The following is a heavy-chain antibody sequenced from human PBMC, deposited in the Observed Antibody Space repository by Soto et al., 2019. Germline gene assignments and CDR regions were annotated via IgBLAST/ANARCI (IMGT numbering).Heavy chain of an antibody. D-gene: IGHD6-19*01. CDR3: ARGSERRSSGWYPVFDY. J-gene: IGHJ4*02. Sequence: QVQLQESGPGLVKPSQTLSLTCTVSGGYISSGGYYWSWIRQHPGKGLEWIGYIYYSGSTYYNPSLKSRVTISVDTSKNQFSLKLSSVTAADTAVYYCARGSERRSSGWYPVFDYWGQGTLVTVSS. CDR2: IYYSGST. CDR1: GGYISSGGYY. V-gene: IGHV4-31*03.